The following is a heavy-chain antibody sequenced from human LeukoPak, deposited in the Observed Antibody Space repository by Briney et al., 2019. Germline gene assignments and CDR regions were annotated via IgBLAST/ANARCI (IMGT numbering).Heavy chain of an antibody. J-gene: IGHJ4*02. D-gene: IGHD1-1*01. Sequence: PGGSLRLSCAASGFTFSSYAMHWVRQAPGKGLEWVAVISYDGSNKYYADSVKGRFTISRDNSKNTLYLQMNSLRAEDTAVYYCARDRGTNGDYHRGYFDYWGQGSLVTVSS. V-gene: IGHV3-30-3*01. CDR2: ISYDGSNK. CDR3: ARDRGTNGDYHRGYFDY. CDR1: GFTFSSYA.